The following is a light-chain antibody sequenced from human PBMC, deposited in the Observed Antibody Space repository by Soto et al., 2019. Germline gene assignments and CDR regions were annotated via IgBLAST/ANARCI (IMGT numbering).Light chain of an antibody. Sequence: EIVLTQSPATLSLSPGERATLSCRASQSVSSYLAWYQQKPGQAPRLLIYDASNSATGIPARFSGSGSGTDFTLPISSLEPEDFSVYYCQQRSTWPPNTFGQGTKLEIK. CDR2: DAS. V-gene: IGKV3-11*01. J-gene: IGKJ2*01. CDR3: QQRSTWPPNT. CDR1: QSVSSY.